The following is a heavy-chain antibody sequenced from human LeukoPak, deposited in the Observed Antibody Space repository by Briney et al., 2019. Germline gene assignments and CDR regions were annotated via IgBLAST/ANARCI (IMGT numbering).Heavy chain of an antibody. J-gene: IGHJ4*02. CDR1: GFTFSGSV. V-gene: IGHV3-73*01. CDR3: SRHEALPGDY. CDR2: IRSKANSYAT. Sequence: PGGSLRLSCAASGFTFSGSVMHWVRQASGRGLEWVGRIRSKANSYATAYAASVKGRFTISRDDSKNTAYLQLNSLKTEDTAVYYCSRHEALPGDYWGQGTLVTVSS. D-gene: IGHD2-21*02.